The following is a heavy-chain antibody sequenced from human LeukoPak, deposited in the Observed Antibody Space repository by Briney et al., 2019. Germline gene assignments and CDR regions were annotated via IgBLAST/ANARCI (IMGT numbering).Heavy chain of an antibody. D-gene: IGHD6-6*01. CDR1: GFTFSSYA. Sequence: GGSLRLSCAASGFTFSSYAMSWVRQAPGKGLEWVSAISSSGGTTYDADSVKGRFTISRDNSKNTLYLQMNSLRAEDTAVYYCAKGGMYSSSSSYYFDYWGQGTLVTVSS. J-gene: IGHJ4*02. CDR3: AKGGMYSSSSSYYFDY. V-gene: IGHV3-23*01. CDR2: ISSSGGTT.